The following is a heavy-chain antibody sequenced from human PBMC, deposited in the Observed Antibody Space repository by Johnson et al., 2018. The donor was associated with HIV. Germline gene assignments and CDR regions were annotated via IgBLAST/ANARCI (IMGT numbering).Heavy chain of an antibody. Sequence: QVLLVESGGGVVQRGGSLRLSCVESGFTFSSYGMHWVRQAPGKGLEWVAFIRYDGTNKYYADSVKGRFTVSRDNSKNTLYVEMNSLRVEDTAVYYCAKDIASGYTNGGTLDIWGQGTMVTVSS. J-gene: IGHJ3*02. CDR1: GFTFSSYG. D-gene: IGHD6-19*01. CDR3: AKDIASGYTNGGTLDI. CDR2: IRYDGTNK. V-gene: IGHV3-30*02.